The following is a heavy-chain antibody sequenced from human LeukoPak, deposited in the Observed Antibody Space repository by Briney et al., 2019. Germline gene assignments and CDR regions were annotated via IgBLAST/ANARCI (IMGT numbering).Heavy chain of an antibody. CDR2: IKQDGSEK. Sequence: GGSLRLSXAASGFTFSSYWMSWVRQAPGKGLEWVANIKQDGSEKYYVDSVKGRFTIPRDNAKNSLYLQMNSLRAEDTAVYYCAREVYDFWSGYRLYYFDYWGQGTLVTVSS. J-gene: IGHJ4*02. CDR1: GFTFSSYW. CDR3: AREVYDFWSGYRLYYFDY. V-gene: IGHV3-7*01. D-gene: IGHD3-3*01.